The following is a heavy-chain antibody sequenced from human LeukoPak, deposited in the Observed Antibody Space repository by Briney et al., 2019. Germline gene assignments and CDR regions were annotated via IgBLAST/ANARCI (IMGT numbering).Heavy chain of an antibody. CDR3: AKGSNTHGKYYFDY. CDR1: GFTFSSYS. J-gene: IGHJ4*02. V-gene: IGHV3-21*01. Sequence: GGSLRLSCAASGFTFSSYSMNWVRQAPGKGLEWVSSISSRSSYIYYADSVKGRFTISRDNAKNSLYLQMNSLRAEDTAVYYSAKGSNTHGKYYFDYWGQGTLVTVSS. CDR2: ISSRSSYI. D-gene: IGHD1-14*01.